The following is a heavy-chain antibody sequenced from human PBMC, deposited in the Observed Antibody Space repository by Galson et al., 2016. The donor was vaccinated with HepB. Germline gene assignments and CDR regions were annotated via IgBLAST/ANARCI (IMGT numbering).Heavy chain of an antibody. J-gene: IGHJ4*02. V-gene: IGHV3-7*03. CDR3: ARTDSDYYGPGY. D-gene: IGHD3-10*01. CDR2: IEQDGSEK. Sequence: SLRLSCAASGFTFSDYWTNWVRQAPGKGPEWVANIEQDGSEKNYVDSVKGRFTISRDNAKNSVYLQMNSLRVEDTGMYYCARTDSDYYGPGYWGQGTLVTVSS. CDR1: GFTFSDYW.